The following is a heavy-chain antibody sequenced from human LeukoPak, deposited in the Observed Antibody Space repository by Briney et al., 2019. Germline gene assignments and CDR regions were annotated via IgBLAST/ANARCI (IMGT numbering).Heavy chain of an antibody. CDR2: IYYSGST. D-gene: IGHD5-24*01. J-gene: IGHJ4*02. Sequence: PSETLSLTCTVSGGSISSSSYYWGWIRQPPGKGLEWIGSIYYSGSTYYNPSLKSRVTISVDTSKNQFSLKLSSVTAADTAVYYCARIGQEVATIAPPDYWGQGTLVTVSS. CDR1: GGSISSSSYY. V-gene: IGHV4-39*01. CDR3: ARIGQEVATIAPPDY.